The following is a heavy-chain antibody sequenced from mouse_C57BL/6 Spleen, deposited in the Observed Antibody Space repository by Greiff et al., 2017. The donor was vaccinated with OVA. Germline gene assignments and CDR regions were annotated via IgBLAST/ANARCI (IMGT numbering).Heavy chain of an antibody. V-gene: IGHV1-69*01. CDR3: ARRGNYYGSTYFDV. CDR2: IDPSDSYT. D-gene: IGHD1-1*01. CDR1: GYTFTSYW. Sequence: QVQLQQPGAELVMPGASVKLSCKASGYTFTSYWMHWVKQRPGQGLEWIGEIDPSDSYTNYNQKFKGKSTLTVDKSYSTAYMQLSSLTSEDSAVYYGARRGNYYGSTYFDVWGTGTTVTVSS. J-gene: IGHJ1*03.